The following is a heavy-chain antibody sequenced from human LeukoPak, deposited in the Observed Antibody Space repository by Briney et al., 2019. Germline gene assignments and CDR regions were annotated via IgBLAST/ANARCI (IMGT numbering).Heavy chain of an antibody. Sequence: SETLSLTCTVSGGSISSYYWSWIRQPPGKGLEWIGYIYYSGSTNYNPSLKSRVTISVDTSKNQFSLKLSSVTAAGTAVYYCARVSRRDGYNLDYWGQGTLVTVSS. CDR3: ARVSRRDGYNLDY. V-gene: IGHV4-59*01. D-gene: IGHD5-24*01. J-gene: IGHJ4*02. CDR1: GGSISSYY. CDR2: IYYSGST.